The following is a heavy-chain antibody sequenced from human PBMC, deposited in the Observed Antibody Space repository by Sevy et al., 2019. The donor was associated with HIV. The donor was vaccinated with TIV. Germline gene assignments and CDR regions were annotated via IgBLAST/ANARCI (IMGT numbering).Heavy chain of an antibody. CDR3: AGGGGLDY. D-gene: IGHD3-16*01. V-gene: IGHV3-7*01. Sequence: GGSLRLSCAASEFTFSAYWMTWIRQAPGKGLEWVANIKQDGSEKYYGDSVKGRFTISRDNAKNSLYLQMNSLRVEDTAVYYCAGGGGLDYWGQGTLVTVSS. J-gene: IGHJ4*02. CDR2: IKQDGSEK. CDR1: EFTFSAYW.